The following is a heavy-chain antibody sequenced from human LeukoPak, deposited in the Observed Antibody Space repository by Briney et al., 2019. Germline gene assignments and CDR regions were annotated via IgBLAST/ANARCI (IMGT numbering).Heavy chain of an antibody. D-gene: IGHD3-10*01. Sequence: GGSLRLSCAASGSTFSSYAMSWVRQAPGKGLEWVANIKQDGSEKYYVDSVKGRFTISRDNAKNSLYLQMNSLRAEDTAVYYCARDTGYYFDYWGQGTLVTVSS. CDR2: IKQDGSEK. V-gene: IGHV3-7*01. J-gene: IGHJ4*02. CDR1: GSTFSSYA. CDR3: ARDTGYYFDY.